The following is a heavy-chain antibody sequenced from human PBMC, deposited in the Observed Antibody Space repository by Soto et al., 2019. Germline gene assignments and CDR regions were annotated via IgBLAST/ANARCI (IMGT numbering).Heavy chain of an antibody. Sequence: ASVKVSCKASGYTFIGYYIHLVRQAPGQGLEWMGWINPNSGGTNYAQKFQGRVTMTRDTSISTAYMELSRPRSDDTAVYYCARDVSVSGDLGWFDSWGQGTLVTVSS. CDR2: INPNSGGT. J-gene: IGHJ5*01. CDR3: ARDVSVSGDLGWFDS. D-gene: IGHD2-21*02. CDR1: GYTFIGYY. V-gene: IGHV1-2*02.